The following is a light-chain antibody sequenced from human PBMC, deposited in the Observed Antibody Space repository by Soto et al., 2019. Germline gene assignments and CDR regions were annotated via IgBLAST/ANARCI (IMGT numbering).Light chain of an antibody. CDR2: GNT. Sequence: QSVLTQPPSVSGAPGQRVTISCTGSSSDIGAGFDVHWYQHLPGTAPKLLIYGNTNRPSGVPGRFPGSKSGTSASLVITGLQAEDEADYYCQSYENSRTGFYVFGTGTKLNVL. J-gene: IGLJ1*01. V-gene: IGLV1-40*01. CDR1: SSDIGAGFD. CDR3: QSYENSRTGFYV.